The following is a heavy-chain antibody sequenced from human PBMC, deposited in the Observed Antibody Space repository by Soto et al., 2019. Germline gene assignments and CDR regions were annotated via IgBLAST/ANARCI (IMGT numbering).Heavy chain of an antibody. V-gene: IGHV3-33*01. CDR2: IWYDGSNK. CDR3: ARARRDGYNPPDY. Sequence: QVQLVESGGGVAKLGRSWGLSFEASGLTLGGYGMHWVGQAPGKGLEWVAVIWYDGSNKYYADSVKGRFTISRDNSKNTLYLQMNSLRAEDTAVYYCARARRDGYNPPDYWGQGTLVTVSS. CDR1: GLTLGGYG. D-gene: IGHD5-12*01. J-gene: IGHJ4*02.